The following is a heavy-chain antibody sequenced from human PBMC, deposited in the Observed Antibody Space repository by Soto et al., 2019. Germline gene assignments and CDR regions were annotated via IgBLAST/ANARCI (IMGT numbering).Heavy chain of an antibody. CDR2: IYYSGST. CDR3: ARVMPLPLVAYDSSGLPYYYGMDV. Sequence: QVQLQESGPGLVKPSETLSLTCTVSGGSISSYYWSWIRQPPGKGLEWIGYIYYSGSTNYNPSLKSRVTISVDTSKNQFSLKLSSVTAADTAVYYCARVMPLPLVAYDSSGLPYYYGMDVWGQGTTVTVSS. CDR1: GGSISSYY. D-gene: IGHD3-22*01. V-gene: IGHV4-59*01. J-gene: IGHJ6*02.